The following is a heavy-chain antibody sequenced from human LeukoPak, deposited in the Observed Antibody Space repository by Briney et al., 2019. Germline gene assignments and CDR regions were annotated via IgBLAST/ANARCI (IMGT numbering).Heavy chain of an antibody. J-gene: IGHJ4*02. CDR3: ARDLGGTTGAPWYYFDN. V-gene: IGHV1-2*02. Sequence: ASVKVSCKTSEYTFTDYYLHWVRQAPGQGLECMGWINPNTGGTNYPQKSQGRVTMTRDTSISAAYMELPSLRSDDTAVYYCARDLGGTTGAPWYYFDNWGQGTLVTVSS. CDR1: EYTFTDYY. D-gene: IGHD1-1*01. CDR2: INPNTGGT.